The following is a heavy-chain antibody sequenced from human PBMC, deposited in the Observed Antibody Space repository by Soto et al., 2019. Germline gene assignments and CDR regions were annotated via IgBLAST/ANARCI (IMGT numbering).Heavy chain of an antibody. CDR3: ARDVPYSSGYSWFDP. CDR2: IYYSGST. J-gene: IGHJ5*02. CDR1: GGSIRSYY. D-gene: IGHD6-25*01. V-gene: IGHV4-59*01. Sequence: QVQLQESGPVLLKPSETLSLTCTVSGGSIRSYYWSWIRQPPGKGLEWIGYIYYSGSTNYNPSLKSRVTISVDTSKNQFSLQLSSVTAADTAVYYCARDVPYSSGYSWFDPWGQGTLVTVSS.